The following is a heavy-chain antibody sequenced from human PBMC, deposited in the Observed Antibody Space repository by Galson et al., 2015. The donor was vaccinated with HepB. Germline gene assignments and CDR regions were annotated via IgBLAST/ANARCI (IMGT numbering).Heavy chain of an antibody. CDR1: TFIFSTYS. V-gene: IGHV3-48*04. Sequence: SLRLSCAASTFIFSTYSMNWVRQAPGKGLEWVSYISSSSTTIYYADSVEGRFTISRDNAKNSLYLQMNSLRAEDTAVYYCAFLRGYDLKPLDYWGQGTLVTVSS. D-gene: IGHD5-12*01. CDR2: ISSSSTTI. J-gene: IGHJ4*02. CDR3: AFLRGYDLKPLDY.